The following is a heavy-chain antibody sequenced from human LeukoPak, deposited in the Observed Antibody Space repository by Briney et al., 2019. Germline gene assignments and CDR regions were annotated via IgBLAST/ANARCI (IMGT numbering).Heavy chain of an antibody. J-gene: IGHJ3*02. CDR2: IYYSGST. CDR3: ASIGSGDAFDI. D-gene: IGHD1-26*01. Sequence: SETLSLTCTVSGGSISSYYWSWIRQPPGKGLEWIGYIYYSGSTNYNPSLKSRVTISVDTSKNQFSLKLSSVTAADTAVYYCASIGSGDAFDIWGQGTMVTVSS. V-gene: IGHV4-59*01. CDR1: GGSISSYY.